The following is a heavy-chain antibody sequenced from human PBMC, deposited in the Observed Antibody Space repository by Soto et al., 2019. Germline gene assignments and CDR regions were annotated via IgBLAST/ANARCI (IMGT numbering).Heavy chain of an antibody. D-gene: IGHD2-2*02. CDR2: INHSGST. V-gene: IGHV4-34*01. Sequence: SETLSLTSAVYGGSFSGYYWSWIRQPPGKGLEWSGEINHSGSTNYNSSLKSRVTISVDTSKNQFSLKLGSVNAAATAVYYCADTPGNYYGMDVWGQGTTVTVSS. CDR1: GGSFSGYY. J-gene: IGHJ6*02. CDR3: ADTPGNYYGMDV.